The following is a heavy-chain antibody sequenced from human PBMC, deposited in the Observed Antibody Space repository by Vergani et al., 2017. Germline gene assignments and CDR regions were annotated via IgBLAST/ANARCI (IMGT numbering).Heavy chain of an antibody. V-gene: IGHV3-30-3*01. Sequence: QVQLVESGGGVVQPGRSLRLSCAASGFTFSSYAMHWFRQAPGKGLEWVAVISYDGSNKYYADSVKGRFTISRDNSKNTLYLQMNSLRAEDTAVYYCARDQAGVAAAGRGYFDYWGQGTLVTVSS. CDR2: ISYDGSNK. CDR1: GFTFSSYA. D-gene: IGHD6-13*01. CDR3: ARDQAGVAAAGRGYFDY. J-gene: IGHJ4*02.